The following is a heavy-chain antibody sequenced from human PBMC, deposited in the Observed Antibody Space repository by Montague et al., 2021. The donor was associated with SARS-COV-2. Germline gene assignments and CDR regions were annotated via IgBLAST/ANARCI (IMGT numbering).Heavy chain of an antibody. Sequence: SVKVSFKASGYTFSSHGISWVRQAPGQGLECMGWISAYNGNTSYAQNLQGRVTLTTHTSTSTAYMELTSLRSDDTAVYYCARVATVVTGYWYFDLWGRGTLVTVSS. CDR3: ARVATVVTGYWYFDL. CDR2: ISAYNGNT. V-gene: IGHV1-18*01. D-gene: IGHD4-23*01. J-gene: IGHJ2*01. CDR1: GYTFSSHG.